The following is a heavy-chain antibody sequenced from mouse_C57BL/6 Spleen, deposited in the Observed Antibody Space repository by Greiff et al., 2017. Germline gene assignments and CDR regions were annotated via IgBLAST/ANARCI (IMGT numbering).Heavy chain of an antibody. V-gene: IGHV2-2*01. CDR3: ARGPGRGGLYWYFDV. CDR2: IWSGGST. CDR1: GFSLTSYG. Sequence: QVQLQQSGPGLVQPSQSLSITCTASGFSLTSYGVHWVRQSPGKGLEWLGVIWSGGSTDYNAAFISRLSISKDNSKSQVFFKMNGLQADETAIYYGARGPGRGGLYWYFDVWGTGTSVTVSS. D-gene: IGHD4-1*01. J-gene: IGHJ1*03.